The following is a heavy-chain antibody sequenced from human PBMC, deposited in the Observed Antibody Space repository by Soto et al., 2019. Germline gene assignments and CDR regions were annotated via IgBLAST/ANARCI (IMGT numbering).Heavy chain of an antibody. V-gene: IGHV4-39*01. CDR3: ARHLTYCSAGSCYSDFPYYGMDV. J-gene: IGHJ6*02. CDR2: IFYSGST. D-gene: IGHD2-15*01. CDR1: GGSISSSSYY. Sequence: PSATMSLTCTVSGGSISSSSYYWGWIRQPPGKGLEWIGSIFYSGSTYYNPSLKSRVTISVDTSKNQFSLKLSSVTAADTAVYYCARHLTYCSAGSCYSDFPYYGMDVWGQGTTVTSP.